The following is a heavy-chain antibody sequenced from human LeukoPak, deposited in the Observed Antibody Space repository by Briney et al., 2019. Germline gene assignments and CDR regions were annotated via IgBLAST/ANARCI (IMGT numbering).Heavy chain of an antibody. Sequence: ASVKVSCKASGYSFTRYAMNWVRQAPGQGLEWMGWINTNTGNPTYAQGLTGRFVFSLDTSVSTAYLQISNLKAEDTAVYYCARGPDYDCWSGYLLGYWGQGTLVTVSS. D-gene: IGHD3-3*01. CDR2: INTNTGNP. CDR3: ARGPDYDCWSGYLLGY. V-gene: IGHV7-4-1*02. J-gene: IGHJ4*02. CDR1: GYSFTRYA.